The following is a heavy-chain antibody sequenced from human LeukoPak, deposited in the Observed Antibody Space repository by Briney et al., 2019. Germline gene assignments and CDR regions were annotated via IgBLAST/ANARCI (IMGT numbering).Heavy chain of an antibody. V-gene: IGHV4-4*07. CDR2: IYTSGST. D-gene: IGHD5-18*01. CDR1: GGSISSYY. J-gene: IGHJ5*02. Sequence: SETLSLTCTVSGGSISSYYWSWIRQPAGKGLEWIGRIYTSGSTNYNPSLKSRVTISVDTSKNQFSLKLSSVTAADTAVYYCARGGTAMARHWFDPWGQGTLVTVSS. CDR3: ARGGTAMARHWFDP.